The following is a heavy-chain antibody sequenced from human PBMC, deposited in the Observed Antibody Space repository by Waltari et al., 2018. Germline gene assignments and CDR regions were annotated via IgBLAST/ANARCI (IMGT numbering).Heavy chain of an antibody. D-gene: IGHD3-3*01. Sequence: QVQLVQSGAEVKKPGASVKVSCKASGYTFTGYYMHWVRQAPGQGLEWMGRINPNSGGTNYAQKFQGRLTITKDTSKNQVVLTMTNMDPVDTATYYCAHLQRITIFGVVIRYFDLWGRGTLVTVSS. CDR3: AHLQRITIFGVVIRYFDL. CDR1: GYTFTGYY. J-gene: IGHJ2*01. CDR2: INPNSGGT. V-gene: IGHV1-2*06.